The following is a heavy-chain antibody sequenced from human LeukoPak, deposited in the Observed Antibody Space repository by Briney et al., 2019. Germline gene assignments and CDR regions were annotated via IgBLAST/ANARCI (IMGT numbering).Heavy chain of an antibody. Sequence: PGGSLRLSCAASGFTFSSYAMSWVRQAPGKGLEWVSAISGSGGSTYYADSVKGRFTISRDNAKNSLYLQMNSLRAEDTAVYYCARDKGEFDYWGQGTLVTVSS. V-gene: IGHV3-23*01. CDR3: ARDKGEFDY. J-gene: IGHJ4*02. CDR2: ISGSGGST. CDR1: GFTFSSYA.